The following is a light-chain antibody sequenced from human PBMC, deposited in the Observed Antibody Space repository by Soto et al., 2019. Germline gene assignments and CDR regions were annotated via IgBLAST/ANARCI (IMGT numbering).Light chain of an antibody. CDR2: GAS. CDR1: QSVSSSY. J-gene: IGKJ1*01. CDR3: QQYGSSPRT. Sequence: EIVLTQSPGTLSLSPGERATLSCRASQSVSSSYLAWYQQKPGQAPRLLIYGASSRAPGIPDRFIGSGSGTDFTLTISRLEPQDFAVYYCQQYGSSPRTFDQGTKVQIK. V-gene: IGKV3-20*01.